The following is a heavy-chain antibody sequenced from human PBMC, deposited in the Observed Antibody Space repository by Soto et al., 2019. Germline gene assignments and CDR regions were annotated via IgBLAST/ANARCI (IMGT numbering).Heavy chain of an antibody. CDR1: GFTFSSYA. J-gene: IGHJ3*02. CDR3: ARNMITFGGVIVSPDAFDI. V-gene: IGHV3-30*04. D-gene: IGHD3-16*02. Sequence: GGSLRLSCAASGFTFSSYAMHWVRQAPDKGLEWVAVISYDGSNKYYADSVKGRFTISRDNSKNTLYLQMNSLRAEDTAVYYCARNMITFGGVIVSPDAFDIWGQGTMVTVSS. CDR2: ISYDGSNK.